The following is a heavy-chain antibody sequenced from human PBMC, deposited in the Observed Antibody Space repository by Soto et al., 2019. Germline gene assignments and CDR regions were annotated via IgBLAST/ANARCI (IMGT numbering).Heavy chain of an antibody. J-gene: IGHJ4*02. Sequence: QVQLVQSGAEVKKPGASVKVSCKASGYTFTAYGLHWVRQAPGQRLEWMGWINPHNGEARYSQRFQGSVSLTRDRSASTAYMDLSSLTSEDTAVYFCARDVSSSIDCWGQGSLVTVSS. CDR3: ARDVSSSIDC. CDR2: INPHNGEA. V-gene: IGHV1-3*01. CDR1: GYTFTAYG. D-gene: IGHD6-13*01.